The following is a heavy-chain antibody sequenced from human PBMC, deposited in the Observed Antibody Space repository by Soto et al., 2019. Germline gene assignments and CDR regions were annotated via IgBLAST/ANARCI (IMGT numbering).Heavy chain of an antibody. CDR1: GFTFDDYA. CDR3: AKDLGFTMQGYFDY. Sequence: GGSLRLSCAASGFTFDDYAMHWVRQAPGKGLEWVSGISWNSGSIGYADSVKGRFTISRDNAKNSLYLQMNSLRAEDTALYYCAKDLGFTMQGYFDYWGQGTLVTVSS. J-gene: IGHJ4*02. V-gene: IGHV3-9*01. CDR2: ISWNSGSI. D-gene: IGHD7-27*01.